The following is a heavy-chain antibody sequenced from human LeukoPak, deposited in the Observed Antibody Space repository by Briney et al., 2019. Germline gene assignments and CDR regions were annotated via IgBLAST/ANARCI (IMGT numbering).Heavy chain of an antibody. J-gene: IGHJ4*02. CDR3: AKVPLREWGLGWIVDY. Sequence: GGSLRLSCAASGFTFSSYAMSWVRQAPGKGLEWVSSLSDNGVSTYYADSVKGRFTISRDNSKNTLYLQMNILRDEDTAVYYCAKVPLREWGLGWIVDYCGQGTLVTVSS. CDR1: GFTFSSYA. V-gene: IGHV3-23*01. D-gene: IGHD3-16*01. CDR2: LSDNGVST.